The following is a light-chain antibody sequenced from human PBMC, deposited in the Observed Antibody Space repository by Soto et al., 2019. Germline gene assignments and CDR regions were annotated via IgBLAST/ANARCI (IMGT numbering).Light chain of an antibody. Sequence: DIQITQSPCTLSASVANRVPITCRASQSITGWLAWFQQKKGKAPKLLISKASSLESGVPSRFSGSGYGTDFNLTISSLQTEDFATYYCQQSYSSPPTFGGGTKVDIK. J-gene: IGKJ4*01. CDR1: QSITGW. CDR2: KAS. CDR3: QQSYSSPPT. V-gene: IGKV1-5*03.